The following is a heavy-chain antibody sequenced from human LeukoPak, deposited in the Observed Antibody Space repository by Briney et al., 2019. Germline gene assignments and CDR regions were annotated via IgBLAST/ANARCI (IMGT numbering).Heavy chain of an antibody. D-gene: IGHD4-23*01. Sequence: GGSLRLSCAASGFTFSSYAMSWVRQAPGKGLEWVSAISGSGGSTYYADSVKGRFTISRDNSKNTLYLQMNSLRAEDTAVYYCAKDRVDYGGNSGYFQHWGQGTLVTVSS. CDR2: ISGSGGST. CDR3: AKDRVDYGGNSGYFQH. CDR1: GFTFSSYA. V-gene: IGHV3-23*01. J-gene: IGHJ1*01.